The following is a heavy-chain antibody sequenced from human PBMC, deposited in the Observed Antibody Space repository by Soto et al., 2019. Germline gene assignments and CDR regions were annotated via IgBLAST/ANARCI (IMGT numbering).Heavy chain of an antibody. CDR1: GYSFTSHW. Sequence: PGESLKISCKASGYSFTSHWIGWVRQMPGKGPEWMGIIYPGDSDTRYSPSFQGQVTISADKSISTAYLQWSSLKASDTAMYYCAKTPYSSSSHFDYWGRGTLVTVSS. J-gene: IGHJ4*02. V-gene: IGHV5-51*01. CDR3: AKTPYSSSSHFDY. D-gene: IGHD6-6*01. CDR2: IYPGDSDT.